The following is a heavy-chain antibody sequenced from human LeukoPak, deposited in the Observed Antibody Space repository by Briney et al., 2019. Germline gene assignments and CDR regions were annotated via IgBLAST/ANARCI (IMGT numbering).Heavy chain of an antibody. CDR1: GFTFSDYY. CDR3: ARDIVDYYDSSGYSFDY. CDR2: ISSSGSTI. J-gene: IGHJ4*02. V-gene: IGHV3-11*04. D-gene: IGHD3-22*01. Sequence: GGSLRLSCAASGFTFSDYYMSWIRQAPGKGLEWVSYISSSGSTIYYADSVKGRFTISRDNAKNSLYLQMNSLRAEDTAVYYCARDIVDYYDSSGYSFDYWGQGTLVTVSS.